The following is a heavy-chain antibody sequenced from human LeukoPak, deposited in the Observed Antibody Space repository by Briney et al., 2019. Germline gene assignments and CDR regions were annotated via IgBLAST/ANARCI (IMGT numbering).Heavy chain of an antibody. Sequence: PGGSLRLSCAASGFNFSRYSMNWVRQAPGKGLEWLSYISYSSSAIYYSDSVMGRFNISRDNAKNSLYLQMNSLRAEDTAVYYCSSSTRFPYYYMYVWGKGTTVTVSS. V-gene: IGHV3-48*01. CDR3: SSSTRFPYYYMYV. D-gene: IGHD2-2*01. J-gene: IGHJ6*03. CDR2: ISYSSSAI. CDR1: GFNFSRYS.